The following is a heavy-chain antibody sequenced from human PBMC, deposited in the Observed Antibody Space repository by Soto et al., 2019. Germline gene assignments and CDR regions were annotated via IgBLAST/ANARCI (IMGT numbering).Heavy chain of an antibody. D-gene: IGHD5-12*01. CDR1: GGSFSGYY. CDR3: HEDGYNSHFDY. V-gene: IGHV4-34*01. CDR2: INHSGST. Sequence: SETLSLTCAVYGGSFSGYYWSWIRQPPGKGLEWIGEINHSGSTNYNPSLKSRVTISVDTSKNQFSLKLSSVTAADTAVYYCHEDGYNSHFDYWGQGTLVTVSS. J-gene: IGHJ4*02.